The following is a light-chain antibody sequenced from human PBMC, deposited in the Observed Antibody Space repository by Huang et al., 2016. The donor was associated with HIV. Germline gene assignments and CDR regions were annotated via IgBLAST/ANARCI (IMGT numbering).Light chain of an antibody. CDR3: QQYGSSPGT. V-gene: IGKV3-20*01. CDR1: QSVSSGY. CDR2: GAS. J-gene: IGKJ5*01. Sequence: EIVLTQSPGTVSLSPGERATLSCGASQSVSSGYLAWYQHKPGQAPRLLIYGASSRPTGIPDRFSGSGSGTDFTLTISSLESEDFAVYYCQQYGSSPGTFGQGTRLEIK.